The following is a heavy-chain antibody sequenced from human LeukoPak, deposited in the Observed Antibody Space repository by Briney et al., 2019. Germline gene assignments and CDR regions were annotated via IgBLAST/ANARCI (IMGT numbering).Heavy chain of an antibody. CDR2: IKQDGSEK. Sequence: GGSLRLSCAASGFSFRTYWMTWVRQAPGKGLEWVADIKQDGSEKYYLDSVKGRFTISTDNAKNLLSLEMNSLRVEDTAVYYCSWSGGADWGQGTLVTVSS. CDR3: SWSGGAD. V-gene: IGHV3-7*01. D-gene: IGHD3-3*01. CDR1: GFSFRTYW. J-gene: IGHJ4*02.